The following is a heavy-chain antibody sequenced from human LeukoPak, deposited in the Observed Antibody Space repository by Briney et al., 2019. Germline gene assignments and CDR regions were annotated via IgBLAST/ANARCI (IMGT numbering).Heavy chain of an antibody. D-gene: IGHD5-12*01. CDR1: GFTFSNYW. CDR3: AREEYTGYDHLSPAYYDY. Sequence: GGSLRLSCAASGFTFSNYWMTWVRQAPGKGLEWVANIKQDGSETYYVDSVKGRFTISRDNSNNSLYLQMSSPRAEDTAVYYCAREEYTGYDHLSPAYYDYWGQGTLVTVSS. CDR2: IKQDGSET. V-gene: IGHV3-7*03. J-gene: IGHJ4*02.